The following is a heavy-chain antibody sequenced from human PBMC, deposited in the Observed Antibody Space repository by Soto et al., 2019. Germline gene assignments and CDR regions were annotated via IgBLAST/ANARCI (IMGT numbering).Heavy chain of an antibody. CDR1: GYTFTSYA. V-gene: IGHV1-46*01. Sequence: ASVKVSCKASGYTFTSYAMHWVRQAPGQGLEWMGIINPSGGSTSYAQKFQGRVTMTRDTSTSTVYMELSSLRSEDTAVYYCARAAPLGCGGDCYVLSDYWGQGTLVTVSS. J-gene: IGHJ4*02. CDR2: INPSGGST. CDR3: ARAAPLGCGGDCYVLSDY. D-gene: IGHD2-21*02.